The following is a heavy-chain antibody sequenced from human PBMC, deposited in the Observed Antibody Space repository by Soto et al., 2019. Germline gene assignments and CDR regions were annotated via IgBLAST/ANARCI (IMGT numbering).Heavy chain of an antibody. CDR1: GYIFKNYA. CDR2: IIPVFGTP. Sequence: QVQLVQSGAEVKETGSPVKVSCKSSGYIFKNYAVTWLRQAPGQGLEWMGGIIPVFGTPDYSQKFRDRVTITADESTSTVYMELRSLTSEDTAVYYCARHLYDYVWGSYRHWGQGTLVTVSS. V-gene: IGHV1-69*01. J-gene: IGHJ4*02. D-gene: IGHD3-16*02. CDR3: ARHLYDYVWGSYRH.